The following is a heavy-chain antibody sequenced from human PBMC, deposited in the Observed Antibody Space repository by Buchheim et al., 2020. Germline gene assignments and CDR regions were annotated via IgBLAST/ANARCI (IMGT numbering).Heavy chain of an antibody. CDR2: IYHSGST. CDR1: GASISSTHW. CDR3: ARAETYSIVGIDY. J-gene: IGHJ4*02. Sequence: QVQLQESGPGLVKPSGTLSLTCAASGASISSTHWWTWVRQPPGKGLEWIGEIYHSGSTNYKPSLKSRVTISVDKSKNQFSLNLNSVTAADTAVYYCARAETYSIVGIDYWGQGTL. D-gene: IGHD2-21*01. V-gene: IGHV4-4*02.